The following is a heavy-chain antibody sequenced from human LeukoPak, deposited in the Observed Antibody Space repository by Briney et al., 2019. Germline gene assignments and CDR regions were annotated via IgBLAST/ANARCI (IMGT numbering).Heavy chain of an antibody. D-gene: IGHD3-10*01. CDR1: GGSISNYY. J-gene: IGHJ5*02. Sequence: PSETLSLTCTVSGGSISNYYWTWIRQPAGKGLEWIGRIYTSGSTNYNPSLKSRVTMSVDTSKNQFSLKLSSVTAADTAVYYCARDAGVTMVRGVIITNRFDPWGQGTLVTVSS. CDR3: ARDAGVTMVRGVIITNRFDP. V-gene: IGHV4-4*07. CDR2: IYTSGST.